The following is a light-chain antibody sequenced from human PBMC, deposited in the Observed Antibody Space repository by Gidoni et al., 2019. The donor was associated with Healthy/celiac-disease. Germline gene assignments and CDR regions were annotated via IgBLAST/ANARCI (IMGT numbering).Light chain of an antibody. CDR3: SSYTSSSTVV. J-gene: IGLJ2*01. V-gene: IGLV2-14*01. CDR1: SSDVGGYNY. CDR2: DVS. Sequence: QSALTQPASVSGSPGQSITISCTGTSSDVGGYNYVSWYQQHPGKAPKLMIYDVSNRPSKSGNTASLTISGLQAEAEADYYCSSYTSSSTVVFGGGTKLTVL.